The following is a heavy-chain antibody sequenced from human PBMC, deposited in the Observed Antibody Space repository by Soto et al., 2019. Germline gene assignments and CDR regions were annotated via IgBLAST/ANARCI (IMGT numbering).Heavy chain of an antibody. D-gene: IGHD3-16*02. CDR3: VRLDPTQDRLDY. V-gene: IGHV5-51*01. Sequence: GGSLKISFQPSGYNFMNYWIGWVRQPPGKGLEWVVFIQPGDTDTKYNPSFRGQITTSVNKSIITAFLQSTSQRASDTAMYYGVRLDPTQDRLDYWGQGTLVTVSS. J-gene: IGHJ4*02. CDR2: IQPGDTDT. CDR1: GYNFMNYW.